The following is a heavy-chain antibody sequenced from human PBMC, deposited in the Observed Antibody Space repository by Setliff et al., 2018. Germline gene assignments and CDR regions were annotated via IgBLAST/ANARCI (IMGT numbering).Heavy chain of an antibody. Sequence: KASETLSLTCDVSGYSISSDYYWGWIRQPPGRGLEWIGTIFYRGTTYYNLSLKSPVTISLDASKNQFSLTLTSVTAADTAIYYCARQRVVVGAPSWFDPWGQGTLVTVSS. CDR1: GYSISSDYY. CDR2: IFYRGTT. V-gene: IGHV4-38-2*01. J-gene: IGHJ5*02. D-gene: IGHD2-15*01. CDR3: ARQRVVVGAPSWFDP.